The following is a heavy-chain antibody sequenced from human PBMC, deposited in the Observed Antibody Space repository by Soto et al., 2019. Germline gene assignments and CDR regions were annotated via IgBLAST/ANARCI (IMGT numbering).Heavy chain of an antibody. CDR3: ARGTYCSGGSCYSRYCYYYGMDV. J-gene: IGHJ6*02. CDR1: GYTFTSYG. Sequence: ASVKVSCKASGYTFTSYGISWVRQAPGQGLEWMGWISAYNGNTNYAQKLQGRVTMTTDTSTSTAYMELRSLRSDDTAVYYCARGTYCSGGSCYSRYCYYYGMDVWGQGTTVTVSS. V-gene: IGHV1-18*01. D-gene: IGHD2-15*01. CDR2: ISAYNGNT.